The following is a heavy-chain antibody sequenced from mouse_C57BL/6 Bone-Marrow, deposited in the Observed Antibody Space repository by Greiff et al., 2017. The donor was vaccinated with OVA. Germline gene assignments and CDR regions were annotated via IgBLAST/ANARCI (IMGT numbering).Heavy chain of an antibody. CDR1: GFTFSSYA. V-gene: IGHV5-9-1*02. J-gene: IGHJ3*01. CDR2: ISSGGDYI. Sequence: EVKVVESGEGLVKPGGSLKLSCAASGFTFSSYAMSWVRQTPEKRLEWVAYISSGGDYIYYADTVKGRFTFSRDNARNTLYLQMSSLKSEDTAMYYCTRDNYSNYLPVFAYWGQGTLVTVSA. CDR3: TRDNYSNYLPVFAY. D-gene: IGHD2-5*01.